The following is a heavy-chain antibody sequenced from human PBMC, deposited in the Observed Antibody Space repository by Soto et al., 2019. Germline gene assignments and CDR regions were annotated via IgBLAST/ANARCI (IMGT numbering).Heavy chain of an antibody. D-gene: IGHD1-7*01. CDR1: GFTFTSSA. Sequence: SVKVSCKASGFTFTSSAMQWVRQARGQRLEWIGWIVVGSGNTNYAQKFQERVTITRDMSTSTAYMELSSLRSEDTAVYYCAADPTFSELLNPYYYYMDVWGKGTTVTVSS. CDR2: IVVGSGNT. J-gene: IGHJ6*03. V-gene: IGHV1-58*02. CDR3: AADPTFSELLNPYYYYMDV.